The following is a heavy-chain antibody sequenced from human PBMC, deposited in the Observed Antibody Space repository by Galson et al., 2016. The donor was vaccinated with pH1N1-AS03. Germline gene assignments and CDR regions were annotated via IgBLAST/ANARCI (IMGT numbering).Heavy chain of an antibody. Sequence: FLRLSCAAAGFTFSSYAMYWVRQAPGKGLEYVSVISGNGFSTYYANSVKGRFTISRDNSKNTLYLQMGSLRTEDMAVYYCARGPVSYSNYWFPPPDYWGQGTLVTVSS. J-gene: IGHJ4*02. CDR1: GFTFSSYA. CDR3: ARGPVSYSNYWFPPPDY. D-gene: IGHD6-13*01. V-gene: IGHV3-64*01. CDR2: ISGNGFST.